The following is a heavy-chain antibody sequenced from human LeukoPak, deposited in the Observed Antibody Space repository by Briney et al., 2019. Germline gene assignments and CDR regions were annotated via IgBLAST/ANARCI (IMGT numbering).Heavy chain of an antibody. CDR1: GGSISSYY. V-gene: IGHV4-59*01. Sequence: SETLSLTCTVSGGSISSYYWSWIRQPPGKGLEWIGYIYYSGGTNYNPSLKSRVTISVDASKKQFSLKLSSVTAADTAAYFCARGLRGYSYGNWGQGTLVTVSS. CDR3: ARGLRGYSYGN. D-gene: IGHD5-18*01. J-gene: IGHJ4*02. CDR2: IYYSGGT.